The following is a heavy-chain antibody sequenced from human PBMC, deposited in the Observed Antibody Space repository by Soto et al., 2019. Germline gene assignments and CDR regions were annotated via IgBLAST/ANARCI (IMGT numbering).Heavy chain of an antibody. CDR1: GFTFSSYW. CDR3: ARGDRGAFDL. D-gene: IGHD3-16*01. CDR2: SHSAGSST. J-gene: IGHJ3*01. V-gene: IGHV3-74*01. Sequence: EVQLVESGGGLVQPGESLRLSCAASGFTFSSYWMHWVRQAPGKGLVWVSRSHSAGSSTTYADSVKGRFTLSRDTARNTLYLKMNSLRAEDTAVDYCARGDRGAFDLWGQGTVRTVCS.